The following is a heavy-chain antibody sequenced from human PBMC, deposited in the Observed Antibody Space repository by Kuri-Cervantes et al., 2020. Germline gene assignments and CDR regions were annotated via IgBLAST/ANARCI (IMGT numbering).Heavy chain of an antibody. V-gene: IGHV1-8*01. CDR2: MNPNSGNT. CDR3: ARANRVARLYSGSWYGRGGKNWFDP. J-gene: IGHJ5*02. CDR1: GYTFTSYD. Sequence: ASVKVSCKASGYTFTSYDINWVRQATGQGLEWMGWMNPNSGNTGYAQKFQGRVTMTRNTSISTAYMELSSLRSEDTAVYYCARANRVARLYSGSWYGRGGKNWFDPWGQGTLVTVSS. D-gene: IGHD6-13*01.